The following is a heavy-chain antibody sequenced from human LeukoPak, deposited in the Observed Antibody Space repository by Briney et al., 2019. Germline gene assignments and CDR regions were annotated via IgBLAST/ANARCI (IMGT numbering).Heavy chain of an antibody. V-gene: IGHV4-59*06. Sequence: SETLSLTCTVSGDSISNYSWSWIRQHPGKGLEWIGYIYYSGSTYYNPSLKSRVTISVDTSKNQFSLKLSSVTAADTAVYYCARDLNYYGSGLNYYYGMDVWGQGTTVTVSS. CDR3: ARDLNYYGSGLNYYYGMDV. J-gene: IGHJ6*02. CDR1: GDSISNYS. D-gene: IGHD3-10*01. CDR2: IYYSGST.